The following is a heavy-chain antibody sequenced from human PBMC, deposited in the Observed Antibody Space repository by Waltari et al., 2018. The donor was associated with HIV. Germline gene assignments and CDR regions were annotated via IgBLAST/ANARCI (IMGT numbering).Heavy chain of an antibody. Sequence: QVQLQESGPGLVKPSATLSLTCTGPRDSFNNYYWRWIRQPPGTGLEWIGHLYSRGSTNYNPSLKGRLTISVDTARKQFSLRLTSVTAADTAVYYCARHPCSGGSCKGDFDYWGQGTLVTVSS. CDR3: ARHPCSGGSCKGDFDY. V-gene: IGHV4-59*08. CDR2: LYSRGST. J-gene: IGHJ4*02. CDR1: RDSFNNYY. D-gene: IGHD2-15*01.